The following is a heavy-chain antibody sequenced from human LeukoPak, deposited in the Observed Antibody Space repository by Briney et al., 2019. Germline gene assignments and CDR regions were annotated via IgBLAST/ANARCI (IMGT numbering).Heavy chain of an antibody. D-gene: IGHD6-19*01. CDR1: GDSINNYY. Sequence: PSETLSLTCTVSGDSINNYYWSWIRQPPGKGLEWIGYIYYRGGYNYNPSLKSRPTFSIDTSKNQFSLKLTSLVAADTAVYYCARLHSSDWKPFYFDFWGQGALVTVSS. J-gene: IGHJ4*02. CDR2: IYYRGGY. V-gene: IGHV4-59*08. CDR3: ARLHSSDWKPFYFDF.